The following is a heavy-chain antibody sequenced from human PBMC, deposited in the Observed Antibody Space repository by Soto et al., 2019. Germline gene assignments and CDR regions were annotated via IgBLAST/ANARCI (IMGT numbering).Heavy chain of an antibody. D-gene: IGHD3-22*01. V-gene: IGHV4-59*01. CDR1: GGSMSPYY. CDR2: MYYTGST. Sequence: SETLSLTCSVSGGSMSPYYWSWIRQAPGKGLEWIGYMYYTGSTNYNPSLESRVTISVDTSKNQFSLKLSSLTAADTAVYYCARSFHDSSGYYPLWGQGTLVTVSS. CDR3: ARSFHDSSGYYPL. J-gene: IGHJ4*02.